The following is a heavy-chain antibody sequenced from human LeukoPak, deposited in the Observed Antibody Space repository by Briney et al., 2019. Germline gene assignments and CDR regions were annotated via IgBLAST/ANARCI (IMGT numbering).Heavy chain of an antibody. V-gene: IGHV1-2*02. J-gene: IGHJ4*02. Sequence: GASVRVSCEASGYTFTGHYIHWVRQAPGQGLEWMGCINPNSGSTNYAQRFQGRVTMTRDTSISTAYMELSRLRSDDTAVYYCARGYSGYDHYYWGEGTLVTVSS. D-gene: IGHD5-12*01. CDR2: INPNSGST. CDR3: ARGYSGYDHYY. CDR1: GYTFTGHY.